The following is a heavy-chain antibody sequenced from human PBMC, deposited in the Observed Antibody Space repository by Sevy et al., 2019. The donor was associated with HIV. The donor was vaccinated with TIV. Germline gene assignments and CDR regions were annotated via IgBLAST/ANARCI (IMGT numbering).Heavy chain of an antibody. CDR1: GFTFDDYA. CDR3: AKDIRPATYSSSSPINYYYGMHV. CDR2: ISWDGGST. V-gene: IGHV3-43D*03. J-gene: IGHJ6*02. D-gene: IGHD6-6*01. Sequence: GGSLRLSCAASGFTFDDYAMHWVRQAPGKGLEWVSLISWDGGSTYYADSVKGRFTISRDNSKNSLYLQMNSLRAEDTALYYCAKDIRPATYSSSSPINYYYGMHVWGQGTTVTVSS.